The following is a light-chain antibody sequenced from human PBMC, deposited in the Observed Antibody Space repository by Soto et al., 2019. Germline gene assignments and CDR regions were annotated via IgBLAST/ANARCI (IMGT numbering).Light chain of an antibody. V-gene: IGKV4-1*01. CDR3: QQYYSTLT. CDR1: QSVLYSSNNKNY. Sequence: DSVMTQSPDSLAVSLGDRATINCKSSQSVLYSSNNKNYLAWYQQKPGQPPKLLIYWASTRESGVPDRFSGSGSGTDFTLTISSLQAEDVAVYYCQQYYSTLTFGGGTKVDIK. CDR2: WAS. J-gene: IGKJ4*01.